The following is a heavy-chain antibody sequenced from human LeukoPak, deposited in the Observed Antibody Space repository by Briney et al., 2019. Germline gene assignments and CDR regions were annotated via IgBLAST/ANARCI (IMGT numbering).Heavy chain of an antibody. D-gene: IGHD7-27*01. J-gene: IGHJ3*02. Sequence: PSETLSLTCLVSGDSITSSQWWGWVRQPPGKGLEWIGDIFHSGSTNYNPSLKSRVTISVDTSKNQFSLKLSSVTAADTAVYYCARESPTGGAFDIWGQGTMVTVSS. CDR2: IFHSGST. CDR1: GDSITSSQW. CDR3: ARESPTGGAFDI. V-gene: IGHV4/OR15-8*01.